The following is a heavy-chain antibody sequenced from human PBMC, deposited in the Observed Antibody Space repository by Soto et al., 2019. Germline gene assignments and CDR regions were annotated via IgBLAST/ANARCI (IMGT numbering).Heavy chain of an antibody. CDR2: IYYSGST. J-gene: IGHJ5*02. CDR1: GGSISSSSYY. V-gene: IGHV4-39*01. Sequence: PSETLSLTCTVSGGSISSSSYYWGWIRQPPGKGLEWIGSIYYSGSTYYNPSLKSRVTISVDTSENQFSLKLSSVTAADTAVYYCARHILVPAAITCWFDPWGQGTLVTVSS. CDR3: ARHILVPAAITCWFDP. D-gene: IGHD2-2*01.